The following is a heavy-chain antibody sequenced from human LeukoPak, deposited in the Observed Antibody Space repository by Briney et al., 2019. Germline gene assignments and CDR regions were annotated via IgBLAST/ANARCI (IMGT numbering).Heavy chain of an antibody. Sequence: PGGSLRLSCAASGFTFSSYGMHWVRQAPGKGLDGVAFIRYDGSNKYYADSVKGRFTISRDNSKNTLYLQMNSLRAEDTAVYYCAKDPRTYYDFWSGYHRWYFDYWGQGTLVTVSS. D-gene: IGHD3-3*01. J-gene: IGHJ4*02. V-gene: IGHV3-30*02. CDR2: IRYDGSNK. CDR3: AKDPRTYYDFWSGYHRWYFDY. CDR1: GFTFSSYG.